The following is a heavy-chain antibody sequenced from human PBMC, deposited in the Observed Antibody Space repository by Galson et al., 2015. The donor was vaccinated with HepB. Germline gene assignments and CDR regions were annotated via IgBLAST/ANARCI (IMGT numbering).Heavy chain of an antibody. CDR1: GYTFTGYY. CDR3: ARVRGGGGGNSFGFDY. J-gene: IGHJ4*02. V-gene: IGHV1-2*04. CDR2: INPNSGGT. D-gene: IGHD4-23*01. Sequence: SVKVSCKASGYTFTGYYMHWVRQAPGQGLEWMGWINPNSGGTNYAQKFQGWVTMTRDTSISTAYMELSRLRSDDTAVYYCARVRGGGGGNSFGFDYWGQGTLVTVSS.